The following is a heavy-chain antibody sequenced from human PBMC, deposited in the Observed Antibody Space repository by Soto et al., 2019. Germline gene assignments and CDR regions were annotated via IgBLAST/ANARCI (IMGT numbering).Heavy chain of an antibody. CDR3: ARDGSGSLAYYYYGMDV. D-gene: IGHD3-10*01. V-gene: IGHV3-48*03. Sequence: HPGGSLRLSYAASVFTFSSYEMNWVRQAPGKGLEWVSYISSSGSTIYYADSVKGRFTISRDNAKNSLYLQMNSLRAEDTAVYYCARDGSGSLAYYYYGMDVWGQGTTVTVSS. CDR2: ISSSGSTI. J-gene: IGHJ6*02. CDR1: VFTFSSYE.